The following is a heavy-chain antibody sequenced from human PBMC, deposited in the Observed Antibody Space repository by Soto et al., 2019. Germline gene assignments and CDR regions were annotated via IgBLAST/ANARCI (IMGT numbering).Heavy chain of an antibody. J-gene: IGHJ3*02. CDR3: ARAVVAATLDAFDI. CDR1: GGSISSYY. V-gene: IGHV4-59*08. Sequence: QVQLQESGPGLVKPSETLSLTCTVSGGSISSYYWSWIRQPPGKGLEWIGYIYYSGSTNYNPSLKSRVTISVDTSKNQFSLKLSSVTAADTAVYCCARAVVAATLDAFDIWGQGTMVTVSS. CDR2: IYYSGST. D-gene: IGHD2-15*01.